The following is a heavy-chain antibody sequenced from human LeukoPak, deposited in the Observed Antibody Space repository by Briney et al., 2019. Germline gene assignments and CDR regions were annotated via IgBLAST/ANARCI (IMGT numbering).Heavy chain of an antibody. D-gene: IGHD1-26*01. J-gene: IGHJ4*02. Sequence: PGGSLRLSCAASGLTVSSNYMSWVRQAPGKGLEWVSVIYSGGSTYYADSVKGRFTISRDNSKNTLYLQMNSLRAEDTAVYYCASYFSKGIVAGAKEDYWGQGTLVTVSS. CDR3: ASYFSKGIVAGAKEDY. CDR2: IYSGGST. CDR1: GLTVSSNY. V-gene: IGHV3-53*01.